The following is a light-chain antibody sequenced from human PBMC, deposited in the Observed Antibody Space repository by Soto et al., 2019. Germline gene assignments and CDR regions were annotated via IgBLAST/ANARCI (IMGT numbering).Light chain of an antibody. Sequence: IVMTQSPLSLPVTPGEPASISCRSSQSLLHSNGYNYLDWYLQKPGQSPQLLIYLGSNRSSGVPDRFSGSGSGTDFTLKISRVEAEDVGVYYCMQALQTPSGTFGQGTKVDIK. CDR2: LGS. CDR3: MQALQTPSGT. V-gene: IGKV2-28*01. CDR1: QSLLHSNGYNY. J-gene: IGKJ1*01.